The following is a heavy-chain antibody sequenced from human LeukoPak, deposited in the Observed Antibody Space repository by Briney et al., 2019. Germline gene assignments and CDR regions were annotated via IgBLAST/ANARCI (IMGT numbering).Heavy chain of an antibody. J-gene: IGHJ3*02. Sequence: GGSLRLSCAASGFTFSSYEMNWVRQAPGKGLEWVSSISSSSSYIYYADSVKGRFTISRDNAKNSLYLQMNSLRAEDTAVYYCARAPRQPVRQPLAARDDAFDIWGQGTMVTVSS. CDR3: ARAPRQPVRQPLAARDDAFDI. D-gene: IGHD6-6*01. CDR2: ISSSSSYI. V-gene: IGHV3-21*01. CDR1: GFTFSSYE.